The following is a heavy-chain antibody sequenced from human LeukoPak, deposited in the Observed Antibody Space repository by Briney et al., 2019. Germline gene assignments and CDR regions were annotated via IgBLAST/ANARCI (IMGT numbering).Heavy chain of an antibody. Sequence: GGSLRLSCTASGFTFDDYAMSWVRQAPGKGLEWVGFIRSKAYGGATEYAASVKGRFTISRDDSRSVAYLQMSSLKTEDTAVYYCTRPMSMVRGDYYYYYGMDVWGQGTTVTVSS. CDR2: IRSKAYGGAT. CDR3: TRPMSMVRGDYYYYYGMDV. D-gene: IGHD3-10*01. V-gene: IGHV3-49*04. CDR1: GFTFDDYA. J-gene: IGHJ6*02.